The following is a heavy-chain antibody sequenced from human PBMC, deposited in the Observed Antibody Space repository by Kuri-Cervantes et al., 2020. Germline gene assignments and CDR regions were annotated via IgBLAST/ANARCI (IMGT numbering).Heavy chain of an antibody. CDR2: ITGRGDST. J-gene: IGHJ4*02. CDR1: GFIFSTYA. CDR3: TTDQILWFGELPVDY. D-gene: IGHD3-10*01. V-gene: IGHV3-23*01. Sequence: GESLKISCAASGFIFSTYAITWVRQAPGKGLQCVSSITGRGDSTYYSDSVKGRFTISRDNSKNTVYLQMNSLKTEDTAVYYCTTDQILWFGELPVDYWGQGTLVTVSS.